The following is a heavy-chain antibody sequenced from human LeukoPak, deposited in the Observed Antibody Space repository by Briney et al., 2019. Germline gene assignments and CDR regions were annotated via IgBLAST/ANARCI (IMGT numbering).Heavy chain of an antibody. V-gene: IGHV3-7*01. J-gene: IGHJ4*02. CDR2: IRQDGGAK. D-gene: IGHD6-13*01. CDR1: GFIFNYFW. CDR3: APPPIAATGN. Sequence: LAGGSLRLSCTASGFIFNYFWMSWVRQAPGEGLEWVANIRQDGGAKNYVDSVKGRFTIPRDNAKKSLYLQMNSLRAEDTAVYYCAPPPIAATGNWGQGTLVTVSS.